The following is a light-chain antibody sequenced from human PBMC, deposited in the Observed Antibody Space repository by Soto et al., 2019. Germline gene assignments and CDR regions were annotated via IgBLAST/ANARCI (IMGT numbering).Light chain of an antibody. V-gene: IGKV1-39*01. Sequence: DIQMTQSPSSLSASVGDGVTITCRASQSISSYLNWYQQKPGKAPKLLIYAASSLQSGVPTRFSGSGSGTDFTLTITSLQPEDFATYYCQQSYGTPITFGQGTRLEIK. CDR2: AAS. CDR3: QQSYGTPIT. CDR1: QSISSY. J-gene: IGKJ5*01.